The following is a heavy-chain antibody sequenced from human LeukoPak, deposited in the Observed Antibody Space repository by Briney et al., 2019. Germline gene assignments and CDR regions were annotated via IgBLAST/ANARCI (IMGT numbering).Heavy chain of an antibody. Sequence: SETLSLTCTVSGGSISSGGYYWSWIRQPPGKGLEWIGEINHSGSTNYNPSLKSRVTISVDTSKNQFSLKLSSVTAADTAVYYCARGYDFWSGYPYYYYGMDVWGQGTTVTVSS. CDR2: INHSGST. J-gene: IGHJ6*02. CDR3: ARGYDFWSGYPYYYYGMDV. D-gene: IGHD3-3*01. CDR1: GGSISSGGYY. V-gene: IGHV4-39*07.